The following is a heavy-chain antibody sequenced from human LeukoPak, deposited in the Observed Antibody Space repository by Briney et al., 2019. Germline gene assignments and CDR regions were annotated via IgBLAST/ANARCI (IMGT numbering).Heavy chain of an antibody. Sequence: SVKVSCKASGGTFSSYAISWVRQAPGQGLEWMGGIIPVFGTANYAQKFQGRVTITADESTSTAYMELSSLRSEDTAVYYCARVGTMVRGVQKNYLPAWYFDYWGQGTLVTVSS. V-gene: IGHV1-69*13. CDR3: ARVGTMVRGVQKNYLPAWYFDY. CDR2: IIPVFGTA. J-gene: IGHJ4*02. CDR1: GGTFSSYA. D-gene: IGHD3-10*01.